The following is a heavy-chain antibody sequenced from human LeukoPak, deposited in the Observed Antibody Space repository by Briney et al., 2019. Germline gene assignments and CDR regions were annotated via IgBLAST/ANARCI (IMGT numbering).Heavy chain of an antibody. Sequence: PGRSLRLSCAASGFTFSNYGMHWIRQAPGKGLEWVAVIWYDGRKTYYADSVRGRFTISRDNSKNTLFLQMNNLRAEDTAIYFCAKDLGTTGMYFQYWGQGNLVTV. D-gene: IGHD4-17*01. CDR2: IWYDGRKT. J-gene: IGHJ4*02. CDR1: GFTFSNYG. CDR3: AKDLGTTGMYFQY. V-gene: IGHV3-33*06.